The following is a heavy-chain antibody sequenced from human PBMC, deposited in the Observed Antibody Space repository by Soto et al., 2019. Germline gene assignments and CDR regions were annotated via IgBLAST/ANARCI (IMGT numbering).Heavy chain of an antibody. D-gene: IGHD3-3*01. Sequence: QVQLLQSGAEVKKPGASVKVSCQAAGYTFNTHAMHWVRQAPGQGLEWMGWINGGNANTKYSQKFQGRLTVTRDTSAATVYMELSSLTSGDTAVYYCARELLGRFGVDRLDSWGQGTLVTVSS. V-gene: IGHV1-3*01. CDR1: GYTFNTHA. CDR3: ARELLGRFGVDRLDS. CDR2: INGGNANT. J-gene: IGHJ4*02.